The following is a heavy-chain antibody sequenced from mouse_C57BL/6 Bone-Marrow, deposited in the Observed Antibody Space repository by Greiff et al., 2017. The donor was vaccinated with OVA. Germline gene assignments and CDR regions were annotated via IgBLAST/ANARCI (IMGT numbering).Heavy chain of an antibody. V-gene: IGHV1-55*01. CDR1: GYTFTSYW. CDR2: IYPGSGST. J-gene: IGHJ2*01. D-gene: IGHD2-12*01. Sequence: QVQLQQPGAELVKPGASVKMSCKASGYTFTSYWITWVKQRPGQGLEWIGDIYPGSGSTNYNEKFKSKATLTVDTSSSTAYMQLSSLTSEDSAVYYCAKSPYSLYYFDYWGQGTTLTVSS. CDR3: AKSPYSLYYFDY.